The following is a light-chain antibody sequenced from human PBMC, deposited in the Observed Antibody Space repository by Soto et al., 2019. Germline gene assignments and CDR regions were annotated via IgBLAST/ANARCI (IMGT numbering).Light chain of an antibody. CDR3: QHYGSLVLT. CDR2: GAS. CDR1: QSVSSTY. J-gene: IGKJ4*01. V-gene: IGKV3-20*01. Sequence: IVLTKSPGTLSLSPGERATLSCRASQSVSSTYLAWYQQKPGQAPRLLIYGASSRATGIPDRFSGSGSGTDFTLTISRLEPEDFAVYYCQHYGSLVLTFGGGTKVEIK.